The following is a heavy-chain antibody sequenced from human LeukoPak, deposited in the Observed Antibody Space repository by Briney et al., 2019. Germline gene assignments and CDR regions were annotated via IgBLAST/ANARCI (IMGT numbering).Heavy chain of an antibody. CDR1: GFTFSSYA. J-gene: IGHJ6*02. CDR2: ISVSGGST. V-gene: IGHV3-23*01. Sequence: GGSLRLSCAASGFTFSSYAISWVRQAPGKGLGWVSAISVSGGSTYYADSVRGRFTISRDNSKNTLYMQMNSLRAEETAVYYCAKDAQKYGMDVWGQGTTVTVSS. CDR3: AKDAQKYGMDV.